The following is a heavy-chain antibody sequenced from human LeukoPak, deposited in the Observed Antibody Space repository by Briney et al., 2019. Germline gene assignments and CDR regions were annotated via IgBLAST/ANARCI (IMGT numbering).Heavy chain of an antibody. V-gene: IGHV3-23*01. CDR3: AKDYGSGSYSYYYYYMDV. J-gene: IGHJ6*03. CDR2: ISGRGGST. D-gene: IGHD3-10*01. CDR1: GFTFDSYA. Sequence: GGSLRLSCAASGFTFDSYAMNWVRQAPGRGLEWVSVISGRGGSTDYADFVKGRFTISRDNTKNTLHLQMNSLRAEDTAIYYCAKDYGSGSYSYYYYYMDVWGKGTTVTVSS.